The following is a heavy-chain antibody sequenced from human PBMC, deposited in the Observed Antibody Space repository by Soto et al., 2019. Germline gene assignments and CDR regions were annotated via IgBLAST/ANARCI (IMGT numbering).Heavy chain of an antibody. J-gene: IGHJ5*02. D-gene: IGHD2-2*01. CDR2: IYWNDDK. CDR3: AHSNSVVVPAAMRVRLDP. V-gene: IGHV2-5*01. CDR1: GFSLSTSGVG. Sequence: SGPTLVNPTQTLTLTCTFSGFSLSTSGVGVGWIRQPPGKALEWLALIYWNDDKRYSPSLESRLTITKDTSKNQVVLTMTNMEPVDTATYYCAHSNSVVVPAAMRVRLDPWGQGTLVTVSS.